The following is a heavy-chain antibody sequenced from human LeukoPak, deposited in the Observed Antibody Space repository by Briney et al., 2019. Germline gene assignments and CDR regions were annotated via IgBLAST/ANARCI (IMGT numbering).Heavy chain of an antibody. Sequence: ASVKVSCKASGYTITGYYLHWVRQAPGQGLEWVGRIDPNNGVIIYAQAFQGRVTMTRDTSMSTAYMELSRLTSDDTAVYYCARGSRVAADYWGQGTLVTVSS. CDR2: IDPNNGVI. J-gene: IGHJ4*02. CDR1: GYTITGYY. V-gene: IGHV1-2*06. CDR3: ARGSRVAADY. D-gene: IGHD6-19*01.